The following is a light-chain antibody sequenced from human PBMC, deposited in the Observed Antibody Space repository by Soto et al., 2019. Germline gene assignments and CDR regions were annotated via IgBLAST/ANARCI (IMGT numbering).Light chain of an antibody. J-gene: IGKJ1*01. CDR1: QSVSNN. Sequence: EIVMTQSPATLSVSPGESATLSCRASQSVSNNLTWYQQKPGQPPRLLIYGASTSATGVPGRFRGSGSGTEFTLTISSLQSEDFAVYYCQHYNDWWTFGQGTKVEIK. V-gene: IGKV3-15*01. CDR3: QHYNDWWT. CDR2: GAS.